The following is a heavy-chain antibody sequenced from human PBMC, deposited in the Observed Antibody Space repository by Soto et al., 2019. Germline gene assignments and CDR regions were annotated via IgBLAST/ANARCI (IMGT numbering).Heavy chain of an antibody. J-gene: IGHJ4*02. Sequence: QVQLQESGPGLVKPSETLSLTCTVSGGSISSYYWSWIRRPPGKGLEWIGYIYYSGSTNYNPSLKSRVTISVDTSKNQFSLKLSSVTAADTAVYYCARAWGRDFDYWGQGTLVTLSS. V-gene: IGHV4-59*01. D-gene: IGHD3-16*01. CDR3: ARAWGRDFDY. CDR1: GGSISSYY. CDR2: IYYSGST.